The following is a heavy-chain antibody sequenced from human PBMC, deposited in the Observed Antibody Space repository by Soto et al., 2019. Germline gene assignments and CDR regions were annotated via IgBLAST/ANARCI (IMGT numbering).Heavy chain of an antibody. CDR3: ASSIAVAGTDWFDP. J-gene: IGHJ5*02. D-gene: IGHD6-19*01. CDR1: GYAFTSYY. V-gene: IGHV1-46*03. Sequence: QVHLVQSGAEVKKTGASVKVSCEASGYAFTSYYMHWVRQAPGQGLEWMGIIDPSGGSTSYAQKFQGRVTMTRDTSTSTVYMELSSLRSEDTAVYYWASSIAVAGTDWFDPWGQGTLVTVSS. CDR2: IDPSGGST.